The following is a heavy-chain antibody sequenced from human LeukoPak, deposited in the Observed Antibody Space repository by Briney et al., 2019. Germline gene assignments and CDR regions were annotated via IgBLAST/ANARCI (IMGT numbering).Heavy chain of an antibody. D-gene: IGHD6-13*01. J-gene: IGHJ6*02. V-gene: IGHV3-23*01. Sequence: GGSLILSCAASGFTFSSYAMWWVHQAPGKGLEWVSAFSGSGGSTYYADSVKGRFTISRDNSKNTLYLQMNSLRAEDTAVYYCAKAPRAAAGTYNGMDVWGQGTTVTVSS. CDR1: GFTFSSYA. CDR3: AKAPRAAAGTYNGMDV. CDR2: FSGSGGST.